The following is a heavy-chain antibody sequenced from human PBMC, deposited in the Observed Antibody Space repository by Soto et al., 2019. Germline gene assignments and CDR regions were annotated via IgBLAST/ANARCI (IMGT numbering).Heavy chain of an antibody. CDR3: ATQTGYCTNGVCKEAFDI. CDR2: INPNSGGT. D-gene: IGHD2-8*01. J-gene: IGHJ3*02. V-gene: IGHV1-2*04. Sequence: ASVKVSCKASGYTFTGYYMHWVRQAPGQGPEWMGWINPNSGGTNYAQKFQGWVTMTRDTSISTAYMELSRLRSDDTAVYYCATQTGYCTNGVCKEAFDIWGQGTMVTVSS. CDR1: GYTFTGYY.